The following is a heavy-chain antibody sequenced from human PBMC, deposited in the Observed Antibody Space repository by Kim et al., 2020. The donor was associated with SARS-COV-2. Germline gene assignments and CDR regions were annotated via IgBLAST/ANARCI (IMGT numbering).Heavy chain of an antibody. V-gene: IGHV3-72*01. J-gene: IGHJ3*02. CDR3: HALDI. Sequence: GGSLRLSCAASGFTFSDHYMDWVRQAPGKGLEWVGRTRNKANSYTTEYAASVKGRFTISRDDSKNSLYLQMNSLKTEDTAVYYCHALDIWGQGTMVTVSS. CDR1: GFTFSDHY. CDR2: TRNKANSYTT.